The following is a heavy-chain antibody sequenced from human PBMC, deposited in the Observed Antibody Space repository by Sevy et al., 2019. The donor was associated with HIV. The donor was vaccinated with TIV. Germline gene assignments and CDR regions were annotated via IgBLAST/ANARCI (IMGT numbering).Heavy chain of an antibody. Sequence: SETLSLTCTVSGGSLSSDFYYWTWIRQSAGKGLEWIGRIHASGSTNYIPSLKSRVTISVDTSKSQFSLRLSSVTAADTAVYYCARAIDSSGWSTGYYYYIDVWGKGTTVTVSS. CDR1: GGSLSSDFYY. CDR3: ARAIDSSGWSTGYYYYIDV. V-gene: IGHV4-61*02. D-gene: IGHD6-19*01. J-gene: IGHJ6*03. CDR2: IHASGST.